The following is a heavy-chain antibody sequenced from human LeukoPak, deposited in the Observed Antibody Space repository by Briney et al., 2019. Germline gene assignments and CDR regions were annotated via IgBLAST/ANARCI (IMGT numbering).Heavy chain of an antibody. CDR3: ARFKGGTGFDY. CDR1: GGSITTADFD. J-gene: IGHJ4*02. V-gene: IGHV4-39*02. CDR2: ISSSGKA. Sequence: TPSETLSLTCAVSGGSITTADFDWAWLRQPPGQGFEWSATISSSGKAYYYPSLMSRVTISVDTSKNHFSLDVTSVTAADTGLFYCARFKGGTGFDYWGRGVLVIVS. D-gene: IGHD1-26*01.